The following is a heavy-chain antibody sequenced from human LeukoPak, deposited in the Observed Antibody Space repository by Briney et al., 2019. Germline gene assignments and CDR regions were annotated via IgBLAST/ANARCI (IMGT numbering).Heavy chain of an antibody. J-gene: IGHJ5*02. D-gene: IGHD2-8*02. CDR2: INPSGGST. V-gene: IGHV1-46*01. Sequence: ASVKVSCKASGYTFTSYYMHWVRQAPGQGLEWMGIINPSGGSTSYAQKFQGRVTMTRDTSTSTVYMELSSLGSEDTAVYYCASEFTGWFDPWGQGTLVTVSS. CDR1: GYTFTSYY. CDR3: ASEFTGWFDP.